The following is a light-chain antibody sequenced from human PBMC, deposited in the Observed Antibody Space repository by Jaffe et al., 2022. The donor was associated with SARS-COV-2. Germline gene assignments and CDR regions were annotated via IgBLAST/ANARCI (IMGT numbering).Light chain of an antibody. CDR2: DNN. V-gene: IGLV1-51*01. CDR1: SSNIGNNY. Sequence: QSVLTQPPSVSAAPGQKVTISCSGSSSNIGNNYVSWYQQLPGTAPKLLIYDNNKRPSGIPDRFSGSKSGTSATLGITGLQTGDEAGYYCGTWDSSLSAVVFGGGTTLTVL. CDR3: GTWDSSLSAVV. J-gene: IGLJ2*01.